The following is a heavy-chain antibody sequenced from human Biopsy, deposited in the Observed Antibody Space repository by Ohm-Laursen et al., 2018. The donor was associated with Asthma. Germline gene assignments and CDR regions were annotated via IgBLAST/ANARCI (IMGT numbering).Heavy chain of an antibody. D-gene: IGHD1-7*01. V-gene: IGHV5-51*01. Sequence: ESLKISCKASGYTFSDSWIGWVRQMSGKGLEWMGIIFAANSETKYSPSFQGQVTISVDMSISTASLQWSSLKASDAAMYYCARFIDGTFFVDYWGQGTLVTVSS. CDR3: ARFIDGTFFVDY. CDR2: IFAANSET. CDR1: GYTFSDSW. J-gene: IGHJ4*02.